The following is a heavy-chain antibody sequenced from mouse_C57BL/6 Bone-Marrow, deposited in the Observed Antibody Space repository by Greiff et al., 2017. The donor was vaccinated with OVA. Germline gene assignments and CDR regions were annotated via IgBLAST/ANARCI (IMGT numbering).Heavy chain of an antibody. CDR1: GFTFSDYY. D-gene: IGHD3-1*01. Sequence: EVQLVESEGGLVQPGSSMKLSCTASGFTFSDYYMAWVRQVPEKGLEWVANINYDGSSTYYLDSLKSRFIISRDNAKNILYLQMSSLKSEDTATYYCARLGFYWYFDVWGTGTTVTVSS. V-gene: IGHV5-16*01. CDR2: INYDGSST. CDR3: ARLGFYWYFDV. J-gene: IGHJ1*03.